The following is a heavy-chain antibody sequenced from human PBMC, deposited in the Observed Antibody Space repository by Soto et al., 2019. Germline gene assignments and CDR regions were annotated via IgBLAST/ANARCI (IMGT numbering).Heavy chain of an antibody. Sequence: GGSLRLSCAASGVTFSSYWMSWVRQAPGKGLEWVANIKQDGSEKYYVDSVKGRFTISRDNAKNSLYLQMNSLRAEDTAVYYCARFYYDSSGYLPSPYYYYYGMDVWGQGTTVTVSS. CDR2: IKQDGSEK. J-gene: IGHJ6*02. CDR1: GVTFSSYW. D-gene: IGHD3-22*01. V-gene: IGHV3-7*04. CDR3: ARFYYDSSGYLPSPYYYYYGMDV.